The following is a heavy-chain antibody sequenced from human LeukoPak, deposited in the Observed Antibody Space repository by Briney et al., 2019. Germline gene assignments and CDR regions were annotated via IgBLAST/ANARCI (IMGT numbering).Heavy chain of an antibody. Sequence: GSLRLSCSASGFTFSSYAMSWVRQAPGKGLEWFSAISGSGGSTYYADSVKGRFTISRDNSKNTLYLQMNSLRAEDTAVYYCAKDRITMIVVVIFDYWGQGTLVTVSS. D-gene: IGHD3-22*01. CDR2: ISGSGGST. J-gene: IGHJ4*02. V-gene: IGHV3-23*01. CDR3: AKDRITMIVVVIFDY. CDR1: GFTFSSYA.